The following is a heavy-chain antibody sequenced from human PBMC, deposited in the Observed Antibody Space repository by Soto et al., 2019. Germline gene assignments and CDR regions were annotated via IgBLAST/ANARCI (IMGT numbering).Heavy chain of an antibody. D-gene: IGHD3-3*01. Sequence: SGPTLVNPTQTLTLTCTFSGFSLSSNGVGVGWIRQPPGKALEWLALVYWDDDKRYSPSLKSRLTITKDTSQNQVVLRMTNMDPVDTGTYYCDTYDFWSGRYSMDVWGQGTTVTVSS. J-gene: IGHJ6*02. CDR1: GFSLSSNGVG. CDR2: VYWDDDK. CDR3: DTYDFWSGRYSMDV. V-gene: IGHV2-5*02.